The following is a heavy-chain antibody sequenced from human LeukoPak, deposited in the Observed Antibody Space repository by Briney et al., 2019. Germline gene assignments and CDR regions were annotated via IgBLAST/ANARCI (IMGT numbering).Heavy chain of an antibody. J-gene: IGHJ5*02. CDR3: ARDSSSFFWFDP. V-gene: IGHV4-59*01. D-gene: IGHD2-2*01. CDR1: GDSISDYY. Sequence: SETLSLTCTISGDSISDYYWNWIRQPPGKGLEWIGYAHYSGSTKYNPSLKSRVTISLDTSKNQFSLKVKSVTAADTAVYYYARDSSSFFWFDPWGQGTLVTVTS. CDR2: AHYSGST.